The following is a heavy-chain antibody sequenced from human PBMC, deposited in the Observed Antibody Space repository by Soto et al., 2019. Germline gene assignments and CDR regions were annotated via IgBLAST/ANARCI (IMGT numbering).Heavy chain of an antibody. CDR3: RAAARTPLDC. D-gene: IGHD6-13*01. V-gene: IGHV1-18*01. Sequence: QVQLVQSGAEVKKPGASVKVSCKASGYSFTSYGISWVRQAPGQGLEWMGWISAYNGNTNYTQKHQGRVTMTTDTSTSTAYMELRSLRSDDTAVYYCRAAARTPLDCWGQGTLVSVSS. J-gene: IGHJ4*02. CDR2: ISAYNGNT. CDR1: GYSFTSYG.